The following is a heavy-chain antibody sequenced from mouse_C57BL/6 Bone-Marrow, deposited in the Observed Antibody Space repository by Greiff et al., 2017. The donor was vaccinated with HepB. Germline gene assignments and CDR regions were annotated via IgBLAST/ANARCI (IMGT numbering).Heavy chain of an antibody. CDR3: AMDPNYYGSSYDFDY. CDR2: ISSGSSTI. J-gene: IGHJ2*01. Sequence: EVQLVESGGGLVKPGGSLKLSCAASGFTFSDYGMHWVRQAPEKGLEWVAYISSGSSTIYYADTVKGRFTISRDNAKNTLFLQMTSLRSEDTAMYYCAMDPNYYGSSYDFDYWGQGTTLTVSS. CDR1: GFTFSDYG. D-gene: IGHD1-1*01. V-gene: IGHV5-17*01.